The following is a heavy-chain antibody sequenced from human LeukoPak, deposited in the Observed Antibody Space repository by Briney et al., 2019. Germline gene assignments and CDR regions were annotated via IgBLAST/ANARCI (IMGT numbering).Heavy chain of an antibody. J-gene: IGHJ4*02. Sequence: SETLSLTCTVSGGSISNYYWSWIRQPPGKGLGWIGYIYYSGSTNYNPSLKSRVTISVDTSKNQFSLKLSSVTAADTAVYYCARLSPYSSSWYFDYWGQGTLVTVSS. CDR3: ARLSPYSSSWYFDY. CDR1: GGSISNYY. V-gene: IGHV4-59*12. CDR2: IYYSGST. D-gene: IGHD6-13*01.